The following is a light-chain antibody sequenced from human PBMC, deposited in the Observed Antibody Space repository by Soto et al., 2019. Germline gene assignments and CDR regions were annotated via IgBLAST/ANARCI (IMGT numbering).Light chain of an antibody. CDR2: GAS. CDR1: QSVNGN. CDR3: QQYNNWPPIT. Sequence: ELVMTQAPATLSVSPGVRATLSCMASQSVNGNLAWYQQTPGQAPRLLIYGASTRATGIPARFSGSGSGTECTLTISSLQSEDFAVYYCQQYNNWPPITFGQGTRLEIK. J-gene: IGKJ5*01. V-gene: IGKV3-15*01.